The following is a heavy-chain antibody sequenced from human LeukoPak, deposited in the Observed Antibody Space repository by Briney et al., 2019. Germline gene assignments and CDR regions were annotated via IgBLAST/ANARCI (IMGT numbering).Heavy chain of an antibody. J-gene: IGHJ4*02. CDR2: ISANNGNT. Sequence: ASVKVSCKASGYTFTSNGFSWVRQAPGQGLEWLGWISANNGNTNYAQRFQGRVTMTTDTSTSTAYMELSSLRSEDTAVYYCAREKKTYYYDSSGYYGDLDYWGQGTLVTVSS. CDR1: GYTFTSNG. D-gene: IGHD3-22*01. V-gene: IGHV1-18*01. CDR3: AREKKTYYYDSSGYYGDLDY.